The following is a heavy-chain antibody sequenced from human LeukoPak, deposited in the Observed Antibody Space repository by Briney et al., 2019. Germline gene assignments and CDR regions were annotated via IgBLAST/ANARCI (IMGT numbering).Heavy chain of an antibody. CDR1: GGSFSGYY. J-gene: IGHJ5*02. D-gene: IGHD3-22*01. CDR2: IYYSGST. V-gene: IGHV4-34*01. Sequence: SETLSLTCAVYGGSFSGYYWGWIRQPPGKGLEWIGSIYYSGSTYYNPSLKSRVTISVDTSKNQFSLKLSSVTAADTAVYYCARANTYYYDSSGYYNWFDPWGQGTLVTVSS. CDR3: ARANTYYYDSSGYYNWFDP.